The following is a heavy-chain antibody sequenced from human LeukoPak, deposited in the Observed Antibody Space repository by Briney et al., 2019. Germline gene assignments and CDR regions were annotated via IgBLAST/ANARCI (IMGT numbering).Heavy chain of an antibody. D-gene: IGHD2-15*01. CDR1: GYSISSAYY. Sequence: SETLSLTCTVSGYSISSAYYWGWIRQSPGKGLEWIGSIFHSGSTYYNPSLKSRVTISVDTSKNQFSLKLSSVTAADTAVYYCARVFCSGGSCYSLWDWGQGTLVTVSS. CDR2: IFHSGST. V-gene: IGHV4-38-2*02. CDR3: ARVFCSGGSCYSLWD. J-gene: IGHJ4*02.